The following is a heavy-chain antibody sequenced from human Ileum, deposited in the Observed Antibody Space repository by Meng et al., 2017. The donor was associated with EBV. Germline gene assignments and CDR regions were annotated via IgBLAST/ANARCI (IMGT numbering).Heavy chain of an antibody. CDR1: GGSVSISSYY. J-gene: IGHJ4*02. CDR3: ARGWDTAMDSG. Sequence: QVERQEAGLGGVKPSETLSPTCTRSGGSVSISSYYWSWIRQPPGKGLEWIGYIYYSGTTHYNPSLESRVTISVDTSKNQFSLKLRSVAASDTAVYYCARGWDTAMDSGWGKGTLVTSPQ. CDR2: IYYSGTT. V-gene: IGHV4-61*01. D-gene: IGHD5-18*01.